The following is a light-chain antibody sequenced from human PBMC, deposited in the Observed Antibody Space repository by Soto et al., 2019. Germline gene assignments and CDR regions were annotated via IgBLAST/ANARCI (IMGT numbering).Light chain of an antibody. V-gene: IGLV2-11*01. CDR3: CSYAGSRV. J-gene: IGLJ3*02. Sequence: QAVVTQPRSVSGSPGQSVTISCSGTSSDVGEYDYVSWYQHHPGKAPKLMIFDVSQRPSGVPDRFSGSKSGNTASLTISGLQAEDEADYYCCSYAGSRVFGGGTKLTVL. CDR2: DVS. CDR1: SSDVGEYDY.